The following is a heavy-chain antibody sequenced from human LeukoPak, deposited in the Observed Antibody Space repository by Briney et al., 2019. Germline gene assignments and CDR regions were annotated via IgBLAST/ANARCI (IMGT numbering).Heavy chain of an antibody. J-gene: IGHJ4*02. Sequence: GGSLRLSCAASGFTVSSNYMSWVRQAPGKGLEWVSVIYSGGSTCYADSVKGRFTISRDNSKNTLYLQMNSLRAEDTAVYYCARDERYCSGGSCYDYWGQGTLVTVSS. CDR2: IYSGGST. CDR3: ARDERYCSGGSCYDY. D-gene: IGHD2-15*01. CDR1: GFTVSSNY. V-gene: IGHV3-53*01.